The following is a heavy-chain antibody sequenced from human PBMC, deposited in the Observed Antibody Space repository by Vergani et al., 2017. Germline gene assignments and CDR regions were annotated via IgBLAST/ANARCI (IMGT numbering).Heavy chain of an antibody. CDR2: IIAILGTA. J-gene: IGHJ5*02. CDR1: GGTFSNYA. V-gene: IGHV1-69*11. CDR3: ARGRGHYYDRSGYKGGWFDP. D-gene: IGHD3-22*01. Sequence: QVQLVQSGAEVKKPGSSVKVSCKASGGTFSNYAIIWVRQAPGQGLEWMGGIIAILGTANYAQKFQGRVTITADESTSTAYMELSSLRSEDTAVYYCARGRGHYYDRSGYKGGWFDPWGQGTLVTVSS.